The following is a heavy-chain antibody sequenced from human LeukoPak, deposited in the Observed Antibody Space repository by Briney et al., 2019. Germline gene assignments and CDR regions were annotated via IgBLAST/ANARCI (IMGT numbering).Heavy chain of an antibody. Sequence: GGSLRLSWEVSGFTFSTYNMNWVRQAPGKGLEWVAYISSSRTTTYYADSVKGRFTISRDNAKSSLFLQMDSLRAEDTAVYYCARDGTTNFLTHWGQGTLVTVSS. CDR3: ARDGTTNFLTH. CDR1: GFTFSTYN. V-gene: IGHV3-48*04. J-gene: IGHJ4*02. D-gene: IGHD2/OR15-2a*01. CDR2: ISSSRTTT.